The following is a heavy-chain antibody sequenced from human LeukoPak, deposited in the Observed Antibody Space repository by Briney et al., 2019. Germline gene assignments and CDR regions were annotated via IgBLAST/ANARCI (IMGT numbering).Heavy chain of an antibody. Sequence: AASVKVSCKASVGIFSSYAINWVRQAPGQGLEWMGRIIPIFGSANYAQKFQGRVTITADKSTRTAYMELSSLRSEDTALYYCAKGSRLRDGGSYRFWGQGTLVTVSS. D-gene: IGHD3-16*02. J-gene: IGHJ4*02. CDR2: IIPIFGSA. CDR1: VGIFSSYA. CDR3: AKGSRLRDGGSYRF. V-gene: IGHV1-69*06.